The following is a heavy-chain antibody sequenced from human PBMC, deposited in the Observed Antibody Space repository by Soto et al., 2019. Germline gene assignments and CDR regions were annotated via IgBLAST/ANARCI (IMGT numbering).Heavy chain of an antibody. CDR2: IYYSGST. CDR3: ARRYEYSFDY. J-gene: IGHJ4*02. Sequence: QVQLQESGPGLVKPSETLSLTCTVSGGSISSYYWSWIRQPPGKGLEWIGYIYYSGSTNYNPSLKSRVTISVDTSKNQFSLKLSSVTAADTAVYYCARRYEYSFDYWGQGTLVTVSS. CDR1: GGSISSYY. V-gene: IGHV4-59*08. D-gene: IGHD5-12*01.